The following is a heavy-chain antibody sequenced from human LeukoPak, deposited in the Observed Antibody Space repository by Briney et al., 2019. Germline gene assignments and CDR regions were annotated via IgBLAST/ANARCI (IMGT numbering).Heavy chain of an antibody. J-gene: IGHJ6*02. V-gene: IGHV3-74*01. D-gene: IGHD3-22*01. CDR3: AKCTYYYDSSGYYYVSENYYYYGMDV. CDR2: INSDGNIT. CDR1: GFTFSNYW. Sequence: GGSLRLSCAASGFTFSNYWMHWVRQAPGKGPVWVSRINSDGNITTYADSVKGRFAFSRDNAKNALYLEMSSLRAEDTAVYYCAKCTYYYDSSGYYYVSENYYYYGMDVWGQGTTVTVSS.